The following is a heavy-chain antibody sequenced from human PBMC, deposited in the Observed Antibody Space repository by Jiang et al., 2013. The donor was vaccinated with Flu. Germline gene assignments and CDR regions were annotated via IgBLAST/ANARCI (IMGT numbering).Heavy chain of an antibody. V-gene: IGHV4-31*03. J-gene: IGHJ5*02. CDR2: IYYSGNT. D-gene: IGHD4-11*01. CDR3: VRGRDYNNFRWFDP. CDR1: GGSIRSGGFY. Sequence: GPGLVKPSQTLSLTCTVSGGSIRSGGFYWSWIRQHPGKGLEWIGNIYYSGNTDYKPSLKSRAIISVGTSKSQFSLNLSSVTAADTAVYYCVRGRDYNNFRWFDPWGQGTLVTVS.